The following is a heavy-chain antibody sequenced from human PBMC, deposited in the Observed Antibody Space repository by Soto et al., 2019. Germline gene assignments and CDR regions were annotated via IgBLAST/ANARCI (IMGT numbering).Heavy chain of an antibody. V-gene: IGHV1-3*01. CDR3: ASSTGIAVWGDY. J-gene: IGHJ4*02. Sequence: QVQLVQSGAEVKKPGASVKISCKASGYTFTNYAMHWVRQAPGQRLEWMGWINAGNGNTKYSQKFQGRVTITRDTSASTDYMELSSLRSEDTAVYYCASSTGIAVWGDYWGQGTLVTVSS. CDR2: INAGNGNT. CDR1: GYTFTNYA. D-gene: IGHD6-19*01.